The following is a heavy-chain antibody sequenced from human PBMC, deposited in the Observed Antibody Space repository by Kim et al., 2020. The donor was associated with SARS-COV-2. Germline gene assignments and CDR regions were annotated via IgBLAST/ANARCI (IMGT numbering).Heavy chain of an antibody. V-gene: IGHV4-39*01. J-gene: IGHJ4*02. D-gene: IGHD3-10*01. Sequence: SETLSLTCTVSGGSISSSSYYWGWIRQPPGKGLEWIGSIYYSGSTYYNPSLKIRVTISVDTSKNQFSLKLSSVTAADTAVYYCANREGNYYGSGSYFRGVHYFDYWGQGTLVTVSS. CDR1: GGSISSSSYY. CDR2: IYYSGST. CDR3: ANREGNYYGSGSYFRGVHYFDY.